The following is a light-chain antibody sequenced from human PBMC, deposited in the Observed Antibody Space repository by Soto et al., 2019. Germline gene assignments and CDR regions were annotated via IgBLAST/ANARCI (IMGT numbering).Light chain of an antibody. Sequence: QSVLTQPPSVSGAPGQRVTISCTGSSSNIGARYDVHWYQQLPGTAPKLLIYGNNNRPSGVPDRFSGSNSVTSASLAITGLQAEDEADYYCQSYDSSLKDVLFGGGTKLTVL. V-gene: IGLV1-40*01. CDR2: GNN. CDR1: SSNIGARYD. CDR3: QSYDSSLKDVL. J-gene: IGLJ3*02.